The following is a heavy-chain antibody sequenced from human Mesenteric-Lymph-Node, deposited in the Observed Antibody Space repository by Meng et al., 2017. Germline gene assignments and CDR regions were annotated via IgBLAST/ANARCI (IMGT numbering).Heavy chain of an antibody. J-gene: IGHJ4*02. V-gene: IGHV4-39*01. CDR3: ARQIFEFGYGGNSPFDY. D-gene: IGHD4-23*01. Sequence: QLQLQESGPGMVKPSETLSRTCTVSGGPISSTSYYWGWVRQPPGKGPEWIGSIYYSGSNYHNPSLKSRLTISVDTSKSQLALKLSSVTAADTAVYYCARQIFEFGYGGNSPFDYWGQGTLVTVSS. CDR2: IYYSGSN. CDR1: GGPISSTSYY.